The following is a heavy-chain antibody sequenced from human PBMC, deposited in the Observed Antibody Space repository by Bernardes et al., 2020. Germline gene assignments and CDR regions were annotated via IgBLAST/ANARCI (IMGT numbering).Heavy chain of an antibody. D-gene: IGHD6-19*01. J-gene: IGHJ6*02. CDR3: ARDPTHSSGWYGYYYYGMDV. CDR2: VFDSGRP. CDR1: GGYIDSNH. V-gene: IGHV4-59*01. Sequence: SETLSLTCTVSGGYIDSNHWAWIRQSPGKGLEWIGNVFDSGRPTYNPSFQSRVSMSVDASKNQLSLRLSSVTTADTAVYYCARDPTHSSGWYGYYYYGMDVWGQGTTVTVSS.